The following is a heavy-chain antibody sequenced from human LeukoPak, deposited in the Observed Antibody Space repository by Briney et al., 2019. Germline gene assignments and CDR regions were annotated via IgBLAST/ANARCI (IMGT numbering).Heavy chain of an antibody. CDR3: ARRGYSFGYLVN. V-gene: IGHV4-39*07. D-gene: IGHD5-18*01. CDR2: MSYSGST. J-gene: IGHJ4*02. Sequence: PSETLSLTCTVSGGSMSNRSYYWAWVRQPPGKGLEWIGSMSYSGSTYYNPSLKSRVTISVDTPKNQFSLKLSSVTAADTALYYCARRGYSFGYLVNWGQGALVTVSS. CDR1: GGSMSNRSYY.